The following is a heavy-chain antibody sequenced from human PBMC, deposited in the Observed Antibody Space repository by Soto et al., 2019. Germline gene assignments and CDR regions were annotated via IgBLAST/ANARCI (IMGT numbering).Heavy chain of an antibody. V-gene: IGHV3-23*01. CDR1: GFTFSSHA. CDR2: ISAGSEGA. CDR3: ARDLWGYLH. Sequence: EVQLLESGGGLVQPGGALRLSCAASGFTFSSHAMSWVRQAPGKGLEWISSISAGSEGAYYADSVRGRFTISRDNSTTTLFLQMNSLRADDTAVYYCARDLWGYLHCGHGTVVTVYS. J-gene: IGHJ4*01. D-gene: IGHD2-21*01.